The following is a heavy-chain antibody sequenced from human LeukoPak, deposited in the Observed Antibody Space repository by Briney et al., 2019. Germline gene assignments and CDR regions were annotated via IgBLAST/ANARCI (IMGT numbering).Heavy chain of an antibody. CDR2: ISIASNTI. J-gene: IGHJ5*02. CDR1: GFTFSSYS. V-gene: IGHV3-48*01. D-gene: IGHD3-10*01. Sequence: GGSLRLSCAASGFTFSSYSMNWVRQAPGEGLEWVSYISIASNTIYYAHSVKGRFTISRDNAKNPPYLQMNSLRAEDTAMYYCARDGWFGDYNWFDPWGQGTLVTASS. CDR3: ARDGWFGDYNWFDP.